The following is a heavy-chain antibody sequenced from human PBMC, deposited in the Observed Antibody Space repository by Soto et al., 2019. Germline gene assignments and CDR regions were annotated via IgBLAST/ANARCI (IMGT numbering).Heavy chain of an antibody. Sequence: PSETLSLTCTVSGGSVNSGSYYWSWIRQPPGKGLEWIGYIYYSGSTNYNPSLKSRVTISVDTSKNQFSLKLSSVTAADTAVYYCARDRRGYDGYYYYGMDVWGQGTTVTVSS. V-gene: IGHV4-61*01. CDR3: ARDRRGYDGYYYYGMDV. CDR1: GGSVNSGSYY. D-gene: IGHD5-12*01. J-gene: IGHJ6*02. CDR2: IYYSGST.